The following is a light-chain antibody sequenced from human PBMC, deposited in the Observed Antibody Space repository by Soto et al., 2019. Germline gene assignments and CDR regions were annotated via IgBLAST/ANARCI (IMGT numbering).Light chain of an antibody. V-gene: IGKV2-28*01. Sequence: EIVMTQSPPSLTVTPGEPASISCRSSQRLLHSNGNTFLDWYLKKPGQSPQLLIYLGSNRASGVTDRVSGSKAGTDFTLKISRVAAEDVGVYYCMQALQTPYTYGRRTKLEIK. CDR1: QRLLHSNGNTF. CDR3: MQALQTPYT. CDR2: LGS. J-gene: IGKJ2*01.